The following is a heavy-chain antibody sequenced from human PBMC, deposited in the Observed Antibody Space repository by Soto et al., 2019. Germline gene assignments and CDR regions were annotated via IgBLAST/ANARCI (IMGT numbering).Heavy chain of an antibody. J-gene: IGHJ3*01. V-gene: IGHV4-34*01. CDR2: INHSGST. CDR1: GGSFSGYY. CDR3: ARGTWVRSAFDF. Sequence: SETLSLTCAVYGGSFSGYYWSWIRQPPGKGLEWIGEINHSGSTNYNPSLKSRVTISVDTSKNQFSLNLNSVTAADTAVYYCARGTWVRSAFDFWXQGTMVT. D-gene: IGHD3-10*01.